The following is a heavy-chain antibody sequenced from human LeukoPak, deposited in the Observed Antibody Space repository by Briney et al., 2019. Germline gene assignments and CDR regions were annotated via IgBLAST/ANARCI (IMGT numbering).Heavy chain of an antibody. CDR1: GFTFSSYG. D-gene: IGHD1-26*01. Sequence: GRSLRRSCAASGFTFSSYGMHWVRQAPGKGLEWVAVIWYDGSNKYYADSVKGRFTISRDNSKNTLYLQMNSLRAEDTAVYYCAREWEAFDYWGQGTLVTVSS. V-gene: IGHV3-33*01. J-gene: IGHJ4*02. CDR3: AREWEAFDY. CDR2: IWYDGSNK.